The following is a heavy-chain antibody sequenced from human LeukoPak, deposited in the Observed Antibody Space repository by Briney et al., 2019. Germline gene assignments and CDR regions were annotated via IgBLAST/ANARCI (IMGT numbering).Heavy chain of an antibody. CDR2: ISSNGGST. J-gene: IGHJ4*02. CDR3: ARVYCGGDCYSRGYYFDY. CDR1: GFTFSSYA. V-gene: IGHV3-64*01. D-gene: IGHD2-21*02. Sequence: QPGGSLRLSCAASGFTFSSYAMHWVRQAPGKGLEYVSAISSNGGSTYYANSVKGRFTISRDNSKNTLYLQMGSLRAEDMAVYYCARVYCGGDCYSRGYYFDYWGQGTLVTVSS.